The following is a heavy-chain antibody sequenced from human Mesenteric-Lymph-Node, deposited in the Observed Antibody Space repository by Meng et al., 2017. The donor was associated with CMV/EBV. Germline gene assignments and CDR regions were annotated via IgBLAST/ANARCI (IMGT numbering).Heavy chain of an antibody. V-gene: IGHV1-18*01. CDR3: ARIVVVPAQTLYYYDGMDV. CDR2: ISAYNGNT. J-gene: IGHJ6*02. CDR1: GGTFTSYG. Sequence: ASVKVSCKASGGTFTSYGISWVRQAPGQGLEWMGWISAYNGNTNYAQKLQGRVTMTTDTSTNTAYMDLRSLRSDDTAVYYCARIVVVPAQTLYYYDGMDVWGQGTTVTVSS. D-gene: IGHD2-2*01.